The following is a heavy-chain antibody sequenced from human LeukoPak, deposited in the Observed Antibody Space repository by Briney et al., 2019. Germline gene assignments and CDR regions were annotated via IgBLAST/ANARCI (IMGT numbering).Heavy chain of an antibody. V-gene: IGHV5-10-1*01. CDR2: IDPSDSYT. CDR1: GYSFTSYW. Sequence: PGASLQISCKGSGYSFTSYWISGGRQMPGKGLEWMGRIDPSDSYTNYSPSFQGHVTISADKSISTAYLQWSSLKASDTAMYYCASLPGYSYGSDYYYGMDVWGQGTTVTVSS. D-gene: IGHD5-18*01. CDR3: ASLPGYSYGSDYYYGMDV. J-gene: IGHJ6*02.